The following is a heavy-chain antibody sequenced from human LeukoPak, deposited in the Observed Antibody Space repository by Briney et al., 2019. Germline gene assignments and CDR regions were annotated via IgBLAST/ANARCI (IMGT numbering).Heavy chain of an antibody. CDR2: IKRKSDGETV. J-gene: IGHJ4*02. V-gene: IGHV3-15*01. Sequence: GGSLRLSCAASGFTFSSFAMSWVRQAPGKGLEWVGRIKRKSDGETVDYAAPVNGRFTISRDDSRNTLYLQMDRLTTEDTALYYCSTDNDYGDYGLDYWGQGALVTVSS. D-gene: IGHD4-17*01. CDR1: GFTFSSFA. CDR3: STDNDYGDYGLDY.